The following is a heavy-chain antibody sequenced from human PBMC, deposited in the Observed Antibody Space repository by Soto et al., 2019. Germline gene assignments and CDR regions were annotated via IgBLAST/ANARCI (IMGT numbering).Heavy chain of an antibody. Sequence: EVQLVESGGGLVQPGGSLRLSCAASGFTFSTYWMHWVRKAPGKGLVWVSRIKSDETYTTYADSVKGRFTISRDNAKNTLFLQMNSLRADDTAVYYCVRGSSGYVYDWGQGTLVTVSS. D-gene: IGHD3-16*01. V-gene: IGHV3-74*01. CDR1: GFTFSTYW. J-gene: IGHJ4*02. CDR3: VRGSSGYVYD. CDR2: IKSDETYT.